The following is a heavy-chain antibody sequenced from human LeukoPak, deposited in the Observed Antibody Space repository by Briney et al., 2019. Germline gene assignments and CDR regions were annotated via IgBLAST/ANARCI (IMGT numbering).Heavy chain of an antibody. D-gene: IGHD3-22*01. CDR1: GFTFNSYA. CDR2: ISGSGGST. Sequence: GGSLRLSCAASGFTFNSYAMSWVRQAPGKGLEWVSAISGSGGSTYYADSVKGRFTISRDNSKSTLYLQMNSLRAEDTAVYYCAKDLGSMIVVWNHWGQGTLVTVSS. J-gene: IGHJ4*02. CDR3: AKDLGSMIVVWNH. V-gene: IGHV3-23*01.